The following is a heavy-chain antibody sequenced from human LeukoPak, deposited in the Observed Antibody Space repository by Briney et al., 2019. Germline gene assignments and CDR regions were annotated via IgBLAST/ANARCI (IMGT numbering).Heavy chain of an antibody. V-gene: IGHV3-23*01. Sequence: GGSLRLSCAASGFTFSSYAMNGVRQAPGKGLEWVSAISGSGGSTYYADSVKARFTISRDNSKNTLYLQMNSLRADDTAVYYCAKAPLRCSSTSCYSEFQHWGQGTLVTVSS. CDR1: GFTFSSYA. CDR2: ISGSGGST. J-gene: IGHJ1*01. CDR3: AKAPLRCSSTSCYSEFQH. D-gene: IGHD2-2*01.